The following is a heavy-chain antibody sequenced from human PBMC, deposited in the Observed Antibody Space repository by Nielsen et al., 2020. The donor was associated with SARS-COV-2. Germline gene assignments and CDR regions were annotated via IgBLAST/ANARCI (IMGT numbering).Heavy chain of an antibody. CDR2: ISAYNGNT. V-gene: IGHV1-18*01. D-gene: IGHD1-14*01. Sequence: ASVKVSCKASGYTFTSYGISWVRQAPGQGLEWMGWISAYNGNTNYAQKFQGRVTMTRDTSTSTVYMELSSLRSEDTAVYYCARDNQNFDYWGQGTLVTVSS. CDR3: ARDNQNFDY. CDR1: GYTFTSYG. J-gene: IGHJ4*02.